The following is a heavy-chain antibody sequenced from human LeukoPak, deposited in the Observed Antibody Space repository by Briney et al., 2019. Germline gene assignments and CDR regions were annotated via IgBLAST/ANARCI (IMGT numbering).Heavy chain of an antibody. CDR2: IWYDGSNK. D-gene: IGHD3-22*01. J-gene: IGHJ4*02. CDR1: GFTFSSYG. CDR3: ARDSYYDSSGYSFDY. V-gene: IGHV3-33*01. Sequence: PGGSLRLSCAASGFTFSSYGMHWVRQAPGKGLEWVAVIWYDGSNKYYADSVKGRFTISRDNSKNTLYLQMNSLRAEDTAVYYCARDSYYDSSGYSFDYWGQGTLVTVSS.